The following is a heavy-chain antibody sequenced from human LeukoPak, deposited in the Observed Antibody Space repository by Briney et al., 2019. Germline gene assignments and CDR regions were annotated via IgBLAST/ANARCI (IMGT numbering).Heavy chain of an antibody. CDR3: AGVHRKNNWFDR. CDR2: INPNSGGT. Sequence: ASVKVSCKASGYTFTGYYMHWVRQAPGQGLEWMGWINPNSGGTNYAQKFQGRVTMTRDTSISTAYMELSRLRSDDTAAYYCAGVHRKNNWFDRWGQGTLVTVSS. CDR1: GYTFTGYY. V-gene: IGHV1-2*02. J-gene: IGHJ5*02.